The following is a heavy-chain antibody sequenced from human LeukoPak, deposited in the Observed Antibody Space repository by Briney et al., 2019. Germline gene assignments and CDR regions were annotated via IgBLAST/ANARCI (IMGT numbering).Heavy chain of an antibody. Sequence: GRSLRLSCAASGFTFSSYGMHWVRQAPGKGLEWVAVISYDGSNKYYADSVKGRFTISRDNSKNTLYLQMNSLRAEDTAVYYCAKDAELYYYDSSGYYFDYWGQGTLVTVSS. D-gene: IGHD3-22*01. J-gene: IGHJ4*02. CDR1: GFTFSSYG. CDR2: ISYDGSNK. CDR3: AKDAELYYYDSSGYYFDY. V-gene: IGHV3-30*18.